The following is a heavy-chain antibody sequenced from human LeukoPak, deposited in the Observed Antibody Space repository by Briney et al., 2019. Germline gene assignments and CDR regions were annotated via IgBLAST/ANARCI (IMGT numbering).Heavy chain of an antibody. J-gene: IGHJ6*02. CDR1: GFTFSDHY. Sequence: GGSLRLSCAASGFTFSDHYMSWFRQAPGKGLEWVSYISNSGSLKYYADSVKGRFAISRDNAKNSLYLQMNSLRVEDTAVYFCARDMGSSWTYYYYAMDDWGQGSTVTVSS. CDR3: ARDMGSSWTYYYYAMDD. CDR2: ISNSGSLK. V-gene: IGHV3-11*01. D-gene: IGHD6-13*01.